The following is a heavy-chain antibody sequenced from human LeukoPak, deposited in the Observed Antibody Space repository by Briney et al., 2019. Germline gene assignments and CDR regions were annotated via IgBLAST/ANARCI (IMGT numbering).Heavy chain of an antibody. CDR2: IYHSGSP. CDR1: CGFISSCGYS. J-gene: IGHJ5*02. CDR3: ARGDYGDYWAGNWFDP. Sequence: SETLSLTCAVSCGFISSCGYSWSWIPQPPGEGLEWIGYIYHSGSPYYHPSLKSRVTISVDKYKNHFSLKLSSVTAAATAVYYCARGDYGDYWAGNWFDPWGQGTLVTVSS. D-gene: IGHD4-17*01. V-gene: IGHV4-30-2*01.